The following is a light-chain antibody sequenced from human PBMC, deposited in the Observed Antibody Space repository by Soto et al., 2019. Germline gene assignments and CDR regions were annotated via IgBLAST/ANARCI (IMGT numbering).Light chain of an antibody. CDR2: GAS. V-gene: IGKV3-20*01. CDR3: QQYGSPLT. J-gene: IGKJ4*01. Sequence: EIVMTQSPGTLSLSPVERATLSCRASQSVSSSYLAWYQQKPGQAPRLLIYGASSRATGIPDRFSGSGSGTDFTLTISRLEPEDFAVYYCQQYGSPLTVGGGTKVEIK. CDR1: QSVSSSY.